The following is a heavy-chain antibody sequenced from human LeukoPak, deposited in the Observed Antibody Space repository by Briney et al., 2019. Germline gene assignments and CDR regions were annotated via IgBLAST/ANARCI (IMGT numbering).Heavy chain of an antibody. Sequence: PGVSLRLSCTASGFTFSSYAMSWVRQAPGKGLEWVSAIGGSGRDTYYADSVKGRFTISRDNSKNTLYLQMNSLRAEDTAVYYCAKDRGGGYLEIDYWGQGTLVTVSS. CDR3: AKDRGGGYLEIDY. CDR2: IGGSGRDT. V-gene: IGHV3-23*01. J-gene: IGHJ4*02. D-gene: IGHD5-12*01. CDR1: GFTFSSYA.